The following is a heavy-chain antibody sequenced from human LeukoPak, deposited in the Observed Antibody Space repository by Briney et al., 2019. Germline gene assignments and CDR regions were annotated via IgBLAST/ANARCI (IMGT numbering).Heavy chain of an antibody. V-gene: IGHV3-74*01. CDR1: GFTFSSYW. CDR2: IHSDGRST. CDR3: ARGGGTGEFDY. D-gene: IGHD7-27*01. J-gene: IGHJ4*02. Sequence: GGSLRLSCAASGFTFSSYWMHWVRQVPGKGLVWVSRIHSDGRSTTYADSVKGRFTISRDDAKNTLYLQMNSLRAEDTAVYYCARGGGTGEFDYWGQGTLVTVSS.